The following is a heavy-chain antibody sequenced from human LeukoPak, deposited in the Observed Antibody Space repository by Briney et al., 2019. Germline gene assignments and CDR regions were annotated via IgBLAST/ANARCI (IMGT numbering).Heavy chain of an antibody. CDR1: GYTFTSYG. CDR2: ICAYNGNT. D-gene: IGHD2-2*01. J-gene: IGHJ6*04. CDR3: AREVGYCSSTSCYGTRNYYYYYGMNV. Sequence: GASVKVSCKASGYTFTSYGISWVRQAPGQGLEWMGWICAYNGNTNYAQKLQGRVTMTTDTSTSTAYMELRSLRSDDTAVYYCAREVGYCSSTSCYGTRNYYYYYGMNVWGKGTTVTVSS. V-gene: IGHV1-18*04.